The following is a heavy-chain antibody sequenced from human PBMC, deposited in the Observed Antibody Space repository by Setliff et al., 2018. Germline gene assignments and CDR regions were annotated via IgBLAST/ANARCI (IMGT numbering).Heavy chain of an antibody. CDR1: GFSFSNYA. J-gene: IGHJ4*02. D-gene: IGHD2-15*01. V-gene: IGHV3-30*07. CDR2: ISYDGINK. Sequence: LRLSCAASGFSFSNYAMHWVRQAPGKGLEWVAVISYDGINKYYADSVRGRFTISRDKSISTAYVQWRSLKASDTAMYYCARVGTAGGYYFDFWGQGALVTVSS. CDR3: ARVGTAGGYYFDF.